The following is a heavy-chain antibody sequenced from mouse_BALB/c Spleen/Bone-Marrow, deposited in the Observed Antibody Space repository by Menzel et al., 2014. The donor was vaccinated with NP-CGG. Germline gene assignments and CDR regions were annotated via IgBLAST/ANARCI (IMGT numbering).Heavy chain of an antibody. CDR1: GFTFTDYY. J-gene: IGHJ4*01. V-gene: IGHV7-3*02. CDR3: ARDDYYAMDY. Sequence: EVKVVESGGGLVQPGGSLRLSCAPSGFTFTDYYMSWVRQPPGKALEWLGFIRNKANGYTTEYSASVKGRFTISRDNSQSFLYLQMNTLRAEDSATYYCARDDYYAMDYWGQGTSVTVSS. CDR2: IRNKANGYTT.